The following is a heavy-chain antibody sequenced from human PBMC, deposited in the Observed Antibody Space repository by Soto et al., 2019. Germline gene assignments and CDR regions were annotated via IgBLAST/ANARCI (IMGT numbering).Heavy chain of an antibody. CDR3: APDKPGHDAFDI. V-gene: IGHV1-24*01. Sequence: ASVKVSCKVSGYTLTELPMHWVRQAPGKGLEWMGGFDPEDGETIYAQKFQGRVTMTEDTSTDTAYMELSSLRSEDTAVYYCAPDKPGHDAFDIWGQGTMVTVSS. CDR2: FDPEDGET. J-gene: IGHJ3*02. CDR1: GYTLTELP.